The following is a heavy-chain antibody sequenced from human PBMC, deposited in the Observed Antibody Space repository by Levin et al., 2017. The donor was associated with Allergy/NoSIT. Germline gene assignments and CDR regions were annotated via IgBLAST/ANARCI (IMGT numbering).Heavy chain of an antibody. Sequence: SETLSLTCAVSGGSISSGGYSWSWIRQPPGKGLEWIAYFYQSGSTYYNPSLKSRVTISAARSKNHFSLNLSSVTAADTAVYYCARAGNPEAWYYFDHWGQGTLVTVSS. CDR3: ARAGNPEAWYYFDH. CDR1: GGSISSGGYS. J-gene: IGHJ4*02. CDR2: FYQSGST. D-gene: IGHD4-23*01. V-gene: IGHV4-30-2*01.